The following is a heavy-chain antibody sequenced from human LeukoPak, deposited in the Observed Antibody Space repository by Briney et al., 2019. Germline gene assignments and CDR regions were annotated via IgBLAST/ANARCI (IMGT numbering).Heavy chain of an antibody. CDR3: ARDVLERSFTFDC. Sequence: GGSLRLSCAASGFTCSTYAMHWVRQARGKGLELVAAISNDGRNKYYADSVKGRFTISRDNSKNTLYLQANSLRGEDTAVYYCARDVLERSFTFDCWGQGTLVTVSS. CDR1: GFTCSTYA. V-gene: IGHV3-30*04. J-gene: IGHJ4*02. D-gene: IGHD3-3*01. CDR2: ISNDGRNK.